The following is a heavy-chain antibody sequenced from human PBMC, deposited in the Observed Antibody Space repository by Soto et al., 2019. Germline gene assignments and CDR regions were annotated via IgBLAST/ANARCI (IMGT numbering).Heavy chain of an antibody. J-gene: IGHJ4*02. V-gene: IGHV3-66*01. D-gene: IGHD6-19*01. CDR1: GFNVRTND. CDR3: AREGSGPFDY. Sequence: EVQLVECGGSLIQAGGSLRLSYAASGFNVRTNDMSWVGQAPEKGMEWIALIHRVENSKYSDSTYYADSVRDRFTISRDNSKNTVDLQINDLSAEDTAMSYCAREGSGPFDYWGQGSLVPVSS. CDR2: IHRVENSKYSDST.